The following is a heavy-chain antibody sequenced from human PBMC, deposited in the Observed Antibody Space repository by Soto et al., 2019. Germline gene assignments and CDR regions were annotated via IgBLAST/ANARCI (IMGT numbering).Heavy chain of an antibody. CDR2: ISSSSSTI. J-gene: IGHJ4*02. CDR1: GFTFSSYS. D-gene: IGHD4-17*01. CDR3: VRGGTVHGDYVAFDY. V-gene: IGHV3-48*02. Sequence: PGGSLRLSCAASGFTFSSYSMNWVRQAPGKGLEWVSYISSSSSTIYYADSVKGRFTISRDNAKNSLYLQMNSLRDEDTAVYYCVRGGTVHGDYVAFDYWGQGTLVTVSS.